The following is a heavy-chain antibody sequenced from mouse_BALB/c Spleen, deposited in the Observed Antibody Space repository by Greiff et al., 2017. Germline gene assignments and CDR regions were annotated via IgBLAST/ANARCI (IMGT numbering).Heavy chain of an antibody. Sequence: EVKVEESGGGLVQPGGSRKLSCAASGFTFSSFGMHWVRQAPEKGLEWVAYISSGSSTIYYADTVKGRFTISRDNPKNTLFLQMTSLRSEDTAMYYCARGKDAMDYWGQGTSVTVSS. J-gene: IGHJ4*01. V-gene: IGHV5-17*02. CDR3: ARGKDAMDY. CDR1: GFTFSSFG. CDR2: ISSGSSTI.